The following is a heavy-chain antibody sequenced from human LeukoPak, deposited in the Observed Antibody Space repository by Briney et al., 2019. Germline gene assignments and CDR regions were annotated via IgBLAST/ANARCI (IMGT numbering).Heavy chain of an antibody. Sequence: GESLNISCKASGYSFTNYWIGWVRQMLGKGLEWMGIIYPDDSDIRYSPSFQGQVTISADKSINTTYLQWSSLKASDTAMYYCARHGYSGYDYPDYWGQGTLVTVSS. J-gene: IGHJ4*02. CDR1: GYSFTNYW. D-gene: IGHD5-12*01. CDR2: IYPDDSDI. V-gene: IGHV5-51*01. CDR3: ARHGYSGYDYPDY.